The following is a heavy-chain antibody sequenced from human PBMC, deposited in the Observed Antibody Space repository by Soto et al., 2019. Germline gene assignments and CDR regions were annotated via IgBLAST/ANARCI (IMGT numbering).Heavy chain of an antibody. D-gene: IGHD2-15*01. CDR1: GLTFRNYA. J-gene: IGHJ4*02. CDR3: AKEAVASEQVPIPGDS. CDR2: ISGSGSMK. Sequence: GGSLRLSCTASGLTFRNYAMTWVRQAPGRGLEWVSGISGSGSMKYYADSVKGRFTISRDNSKNMLFLQMDSLRDEDTAMYHCAKEAVASEQVPIPGDSWGQGTLVTVSS. V-gene: IGHV3-23*01.